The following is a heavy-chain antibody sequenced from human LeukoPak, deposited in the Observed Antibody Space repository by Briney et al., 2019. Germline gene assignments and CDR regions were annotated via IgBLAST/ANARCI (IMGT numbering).Heavy chain of an antibody. CDR2: IDPNSGGT. V-gene: IGHV1-2*02. J-gene: IGHJ5*02. Sequence: ASVKVSCKASGYTFTGYYMHWVRQAPEQGLEWMGWIDPNSGGTNYAQKFQGRVTMTRDTSISTAYMELSRLRSDDTAVYYCARDSYDFWSGSTYNWFDPWGQGTLVTVSS. D-gene: IGHD3-3*01. CDR1: GYTFTGYY. CDR3: ARDSYDFWSGSTYNWFDP.